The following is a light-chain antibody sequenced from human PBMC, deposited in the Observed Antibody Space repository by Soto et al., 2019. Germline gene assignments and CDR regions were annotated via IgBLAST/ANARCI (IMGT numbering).Light chain of an antibody. CDR3: QQFSSYPLT. CDR1: QTVRNNY. Sequence: EFVLTQSPGTLSLFQGERATLSCRAIQTVRNNYLAWYQQKPGQAPRLLLYDASSRATGIPDRFSGGGSGTDFTLTISRLEPEGFAVYYCQQFSSYPLTFGGGTKVDIK. J-gene: IGKJ4*01. CDR2: DAS. V-gene: IGKV3-20*01.